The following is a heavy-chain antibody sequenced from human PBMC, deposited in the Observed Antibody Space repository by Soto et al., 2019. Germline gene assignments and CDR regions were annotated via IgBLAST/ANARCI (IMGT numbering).Heavy chain of an antibody. V-gene: IGHV3-23*01. D-gene: IGHD2-8*01. CDR1: GFTFNIYP. CDR2: ISGSLATP. CDR3: AKASVTIPLYALDV. Sequence: GGSLRLSCAASGFTFNIYPMNWVRQAPGKGLEWISSISGSLATPYYADSVKGRFTISKDNSKDTVYLQMDSLRADDTAVYYCAKASVTIPLYALDVRGQGTTVTVSS. J-gene: IGHJ6*02.